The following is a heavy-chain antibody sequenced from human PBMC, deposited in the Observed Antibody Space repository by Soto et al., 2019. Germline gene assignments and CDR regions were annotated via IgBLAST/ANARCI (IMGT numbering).Heavy chain of an antibody. D-gene: IGHD6-19*01. Sequence: PGESLKISCKGSGYSFTSYWISWVRQMPGKGLEWMGRIDPSDSYTNYSPSFQGHVTISADKSISTAYLQWSSLKASDTAMYYCARQIRGSSGWYGKKTMSFGYWGQGTLVTVSS. V-gene: IGHV5-10-1*01. CDR3: ARQIRGSSGWYGKKTMSFGY. CDR2: IDPSDSYT. J-gene: IGHJ4*02. CDR1: GYSFTSYW.